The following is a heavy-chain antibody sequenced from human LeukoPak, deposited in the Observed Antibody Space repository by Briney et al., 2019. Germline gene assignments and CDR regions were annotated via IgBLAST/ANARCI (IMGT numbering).Heavy chain of an antibody. D-gene: IGHD2-2*01. V-gene: IGHV7-4-1*02. Sequence: ASVKVSCKASGYTFTNYTMNWVRQAPGQGLEWMGWINTDTGNPTYAQGFTRRLVFSLDTSASTAYLQISSLKAEDTAVYYCARTLFGDQYQLLHNWFDPWGQGTLVTVSS. CDR3: ARTLFGDQYQLLHNWFDP. CDR2: INTDTGNP. J-gene: IGHJ5*02. CDR1: GYTFTNYT.